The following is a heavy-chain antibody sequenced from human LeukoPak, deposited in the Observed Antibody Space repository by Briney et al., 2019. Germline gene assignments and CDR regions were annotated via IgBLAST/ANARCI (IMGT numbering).Heavy chain of an antibody. CDR3: ARLGDHFHWNLDL. V-gene: IGHV3-53*01. CDR2: IYSGGTT. Sequence: GGSLRLSCAASGFTLSTYYMNWVRQARGKALEWRSIIYSGGTTYYADSVRGRFTISRDTSKNTLSLQMNSLRAEDTAIYFCARLGDHFHWNLDLWGRGTLVTVSS. J-gene: IGHJ2*01. CDR1: GFTLSTYY. D-gene: IGHD1-1*01.